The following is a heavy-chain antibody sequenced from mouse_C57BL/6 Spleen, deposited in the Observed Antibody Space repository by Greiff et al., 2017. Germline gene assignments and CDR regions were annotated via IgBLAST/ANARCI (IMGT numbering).Heavy chain of an antibody. V-gene: IGHV5-4*01. Sequence: EVKLVESGGGLVKPGGSLKLSCAASGFTFSSYAMSWVRQTPEKRLEWVATISDGGSYTYYPDNVKGRFTISRDNAKNNLYLQMSHLKSEDTAMYYCARDGNWDWYFDVWGTGTTVTVSS. D-gene: IGHD4-1*01. J-gene: IGHJ1*03. CDR1: GFTFSSYA. CDR3: ARDGNWDWYFDV. CDR2: ISDGGSYT.